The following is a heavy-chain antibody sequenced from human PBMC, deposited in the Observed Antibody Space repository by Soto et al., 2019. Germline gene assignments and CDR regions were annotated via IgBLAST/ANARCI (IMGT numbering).Heavy chain of an antibody. CDR2: IKGDESTT. Sequence: PGGSLRLSCAASEFTFSNYWMHWVRQAPGKGLVWVSRIKGDESTTNYADSVKGRFTISRDNAKNTLYLQMNSVRAEDTGVYYCARGVPGHYATDVWGQGTTVTVYS. J-gene: IGHJ6*02. V-gene: IGHV3-74*01. CDR3: ARGVPGHYATDV. CDR1: EFTFSNYW.